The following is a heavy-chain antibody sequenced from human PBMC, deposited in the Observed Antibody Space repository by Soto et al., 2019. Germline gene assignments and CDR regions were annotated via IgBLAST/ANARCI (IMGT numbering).Heavy chain of an antibody. Sequence: SETLSLTCTVSGGSISSSSYYWGWIRQPPGKGLEWIGSIYYSGSTYYNPSLKSRVTISVDTSKNQFSLKLSSVTAADTAVYYCARSRFYSNYYYYYGMDVWGQGTTVTVSS. D-gene: IGHD4-4*01. CDR2: IYYSGST. CDR1: GGSISSSSYY. J-gene: IGHJ6*02. V-gene: IGHV4-39*01. CDR3: ARSRFYSNYYYYYGMDV.